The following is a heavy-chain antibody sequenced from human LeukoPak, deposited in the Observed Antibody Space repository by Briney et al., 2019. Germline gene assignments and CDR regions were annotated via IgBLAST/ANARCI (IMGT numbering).Heavy chain of an antibody. CDR1: GGTFSSYA. D-gene: IGHD3-3*01. J-gene: IGHJ6*02. CDR3: ARGSNDVSDFWSGYSYYYYGMDV. CDR2: IIPIFGTA. Sequence: SVKVSCKASGGTFSSYAISWVRQAPGQGLEWMGGIIPIFGTANYAQKFQGRVTITADESTSTAYMELSSLRSEDTAVYYCARGSNDVSDFWSGYSYYYYGMDVWGQGTTVTVSS. V-gene: IGHV1-69*13.